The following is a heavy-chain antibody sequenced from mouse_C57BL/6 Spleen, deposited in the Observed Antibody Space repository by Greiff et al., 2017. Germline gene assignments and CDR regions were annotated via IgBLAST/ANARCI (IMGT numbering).Heavy chain of an antibody. D-gene: IGHD2-4*01. Sequence: VKLVESGAELVRPGASVTLSCKASGYTFTDYEMHWVKQTPVHGLEWIGAIDPETGGTAYNQKFKGKAILTADKSSSTAYMELRSLTSEDSAVYYCTSPYDYDGYYAMDYWGQGTSVTVSS. CDR1: GYTFTDYE. V-gene: IGHV1-15*01. CDR3: TSPYDYDGYYAMDY. J-gene: IGHJ4*01. CDR2: IDPETGGT.